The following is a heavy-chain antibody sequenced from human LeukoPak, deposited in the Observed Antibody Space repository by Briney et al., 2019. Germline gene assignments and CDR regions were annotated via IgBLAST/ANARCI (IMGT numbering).Heavy chain of an antibody. CDR3: ARGAGGYRFGP. J-gene: IGHJ5*02. CDR2: IYNRGTT. V-gene: IGHV4-59*01. CDR1: GGSISDYH. Sequence: SETLSLTCTVSGGSISDYHWTWIRQPPGKGLEYIGYIYNRGTTFYNPSLQSRVTMSADTSKKQFSLKLTSVTAADTAVYYCARGAGGYRFGPWGQGTLVTVSS. D-gene: IGHD1-1*01.